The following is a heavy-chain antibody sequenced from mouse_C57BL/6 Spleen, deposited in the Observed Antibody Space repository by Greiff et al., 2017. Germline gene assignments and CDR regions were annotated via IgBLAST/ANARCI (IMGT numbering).Heavy chain of an antibody. Sequence: EVKVVESGGGLVQPGGSLKLSCAASGFTFSDYYMYWVRQTPEKRLEWVAYISNGGGSTYYPDTVKGRFTISRDNAKNTLYLQMSRLKSEDTAMYYCARHEGLRHTGDAMDYWGQGTSVTVSS. V-gene: IGHV5-12*01. CDR3: ARHEGLRHTGDAMDY. CDR1: GFTFSDYY. CDR2: ISNGGGST. J-gene: IGHJ4*01. D-gene: IGHD2-4*01.